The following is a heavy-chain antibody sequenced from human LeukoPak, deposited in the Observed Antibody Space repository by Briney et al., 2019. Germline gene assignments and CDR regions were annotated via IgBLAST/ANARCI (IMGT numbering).Heavy chain of an antibody. D-gene: IGHD6-19*01. CDR3: ARLVLPPSGGWSYNWFDP. V-gene: IGHV4-59*08. Sequence: SETLSLTCTVSGGSISSYYWSWIRQPPGKGLEWIGYIYYSGSTNYNPSLKSRVTISVDTSKNQFSLKLSSVTAADTAVYYCARLVLPPSGGWSYNWFDPWGQGTLVTVSS. J-gene: IGHJ5*02. CDR2: IYYSGST. CDR1: GGSISSYY.